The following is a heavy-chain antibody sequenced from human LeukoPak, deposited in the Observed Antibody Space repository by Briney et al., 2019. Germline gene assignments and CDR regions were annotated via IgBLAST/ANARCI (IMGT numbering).Heavy chain of an antibody. CDR2: ISYDGSNK. CDR3: AKCQYPSYYMDV. V-gene: IGHV3-30-3*02. J-gene: IGHJ6*03. Sequence: GGSLRLSCAASGFTFSNYAMHWVRQAPGKGLEWVAFISYDGSNKYYADSVKGRFTISRDNSKNTLYLQMNSLRPEDTAVYYCAKCQYPSYYMDVWGKGTTVTVSS. D-gene: IGHD4-11*01. CDR1: GFTFSNYA.